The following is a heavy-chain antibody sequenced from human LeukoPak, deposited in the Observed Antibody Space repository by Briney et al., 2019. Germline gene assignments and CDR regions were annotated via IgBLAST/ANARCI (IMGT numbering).Heavy chain of an antibody. CDR2: IYWGDDR. Sequence: RVSGPTLVNPTQTLTLTCTFSGFSLNTRGVGVGWIRQPPGRALEWLALIYWGDDRRYSPSLKSRLTITKDTSKNQVVLTITNMDPVDTATYFCAHRKNYYDSSVFDNWGQGTLVTVSS. V-gene: IGHV2-5*02. J-gene: IGHJ4*02. D-gene: IGHD3-22*01. CDR1: GFSLNTRGVG. CDR3: AHRKNYYDSSVFDN.